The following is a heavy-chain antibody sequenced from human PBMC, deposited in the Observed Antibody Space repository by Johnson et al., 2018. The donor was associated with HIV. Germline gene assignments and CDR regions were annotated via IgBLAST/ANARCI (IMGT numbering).Heavy chain of an antibody. CDR1: GFTFSSYA. CDR2: ISGSDGNT. Sequence: MLLVESGGGLVQPGGSLRLSCVASGFTFSSYAMNWVRQAQGKGLEWVSGISGSDGNTYYTDSVKGRFTISRDNSKNTLYLHMNSLRVEDTALYYCAKDKLELQGAFDIWGQGTMVTVSS. CDR3: AKDKLELQGAFDI. V-gene: IGHV3-23*04. D-gene: IGHD1-7*01. J-gene: IGHJ3*02.